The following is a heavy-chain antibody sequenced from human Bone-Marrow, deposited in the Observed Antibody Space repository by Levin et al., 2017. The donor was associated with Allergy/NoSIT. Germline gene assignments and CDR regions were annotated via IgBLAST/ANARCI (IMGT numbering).Heavy chain of an antibody. CDR3: ARDGAGGSAYINY. D-gene: IGHD3-3*01. CDR2: INPNSGGT. CDR1: GYTFTGHY. Sequence: RASVKVSCKASGYTFTGHYIHWVRLAPGQGLEWMGWINPNSGGTNYAQKLQGRVTMTRDTSISTAYMELSRLSSDDTAVYYCARDGAGGSAYINYWGQGTLVTVSS. J-gene: IGHJ4*02. V-gene: IGHV1-2*02.